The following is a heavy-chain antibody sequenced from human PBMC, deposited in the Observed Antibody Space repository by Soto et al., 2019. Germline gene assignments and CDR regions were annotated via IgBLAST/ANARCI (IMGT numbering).Heavy chain of an antibody. Sequence: QVQLVQSGAEVKKPGSSVKVSCKASGGTFSSYAISWVRQAPGQGLEWMGGIIPIFGKANYAQKFQGRVTITGAESTSPAYMELRSLRSEDTAVYYCARRVPTTVVRSYWYFDLWGRGTLVTVS. D-gene: IGHD4-17*01. CDR2: IIPIFGKA. V-gene: IGHV1-69*01. CDR3: ARRVPTTVVRSYWYFDL. J-gene: IGHJ2*01. CDR1: GGTFSSYA.